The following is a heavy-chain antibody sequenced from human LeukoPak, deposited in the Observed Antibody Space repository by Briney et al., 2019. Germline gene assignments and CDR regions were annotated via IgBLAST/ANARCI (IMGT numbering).Heavy chain of an antibody. CDR3: ARFGYSYGY. D-gene: IGHD5-18*01. Sequence: PSETLSLTCTVSGGSISSYSWNWIRQPPGRGLEWIGYMSYRGSTNFNPSLRSRVTMSLDTSKNHFSLKLSSVTAADTAVYYCARFGYSYGYWGQGTLVTVSS. CDR1: GGSISSYS. CDR2: MSYRGST. V-gene: IGHV4-59*12. J-gene: IGHJ4*02.